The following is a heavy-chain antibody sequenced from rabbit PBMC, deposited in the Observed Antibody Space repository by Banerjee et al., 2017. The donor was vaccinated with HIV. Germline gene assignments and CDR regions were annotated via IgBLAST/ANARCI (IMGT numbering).Heavy chain of an antibody. CDR3: ARDRAYISGWGRDL. J-gene: IGHJ4*01. Sequence: QSLEESGGDLVKPGASLTLTCTASGFDLSSYHYMCWVRQAPGKGLEWIACIYGGNSGSTWYASWAKGRFTISKTSSTTVTLQMTSLTAADTATYFCARDRAYISGWGRDLWGPGTLVTVS. D-gene: IGHD4-1*01. CDR1: GFDLSSYHY. CDR2: IYGGNSGST. V-gene: IGHV1S40*01.